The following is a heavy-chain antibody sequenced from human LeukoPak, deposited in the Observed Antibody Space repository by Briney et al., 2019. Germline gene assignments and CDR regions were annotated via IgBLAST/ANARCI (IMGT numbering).Heavy chain of an antibody. V-gene: IGHV1-8*03. CDR2: MNPNSGNT. D-gene: IGHD5-12*01. J-gene: IGHJ4*02. CDR1: GYTFTSYD. CDR3: ARVSGYDSPQDY. Sequence: ASVKVSCKASGYTFTSYDINWVRQATGQGLEWMGWMNPNSGNTGYAQKFQGRVTITRNTSISTAYIELSSLRSEDTAVYYCARVSGYDSPQDYWGQGTLVTVSS.